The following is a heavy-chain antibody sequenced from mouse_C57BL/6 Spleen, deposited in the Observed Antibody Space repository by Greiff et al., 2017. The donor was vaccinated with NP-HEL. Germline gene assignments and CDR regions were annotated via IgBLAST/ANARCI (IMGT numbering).Heavy chain of an antibody. Sequence: EVQLLESGAELVRPGASVKLSCTASGYNFTGDYMHWVKQRPEQGLEWIGWIDPANGDTDYASKFKGKATLTADTSSNTAYLQLSSLTSEDTAVYSCATSGDGSSHRYFEVWGTGTTVTVSS. CDR2: IDPANGDT. CDR1: GYNFTGDY. CDR3: ATSGDGSSHRYFEV. V-gene: IGHV14-4*01. J-gene: IGHJ1*03. D-gene: IGHD1-1*01.